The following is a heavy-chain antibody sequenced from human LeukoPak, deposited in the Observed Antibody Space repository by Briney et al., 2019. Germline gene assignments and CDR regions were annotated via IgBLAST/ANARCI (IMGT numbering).Heavy chain of an antibody. Sequence: ASVKVSCKASGYTFTSYGISWVRQAPGQGLEWMGWISAYNGNTNYAQKPQGRVTMTTDTSTSTAYMELRSLRSDDTAVYYCASLVATIDDAFDIWGQGTMVTVSS. J-gene: IGHJ3*02. CDR2: ISAYNGNT. D-gene: IGHD5-12*01. V-gene: IGHV1-18*01. CDR1: GYTFTSYG. CDR3: ASLVATIDDAFDI.